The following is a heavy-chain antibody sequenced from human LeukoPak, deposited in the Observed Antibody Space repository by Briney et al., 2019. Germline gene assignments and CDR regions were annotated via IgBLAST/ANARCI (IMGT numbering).Heavy chain of an antibody. CDR2: ISSSSSYI. D-gene: IGHD3-22*01. V-gene: IGHV3-21*01. J-gene: IGHJ4*02. CDR3: ARGGPYYYDSSGYSIFDY. CDR1: LFSFSNAW. Sequence: GGALRVSRVRSLFSFSNAWINGVHQAPGRGLEWVSSISSSSSYIYYADSVKGRFTISRDNAKNSLYLQMNSLRAEDTAVYYCARGGPYYYDSSGYSIFDYWGQGTLVTVSS.